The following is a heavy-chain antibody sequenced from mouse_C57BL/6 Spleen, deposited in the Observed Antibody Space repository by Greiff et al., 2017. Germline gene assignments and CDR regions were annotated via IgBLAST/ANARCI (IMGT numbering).Heavy chain of an antibody. CDR1: GYTFTDYE. CDR2: IDPETGGT. J-gene: IGHJ4*01. Sequence: QVQLQQSGAELVRPGASVTLSCKASGYTFTDYEMHWVKQTPVHGLEWIGAIDPETGGTAYNQKFKGKAILTAVKSSSTAYMELRSLTSEDSAVYYCYYYGSSYYAMDYWGQGTSVTVSS. V-gene: IGHV1-15*01. CDR3: YYYGSSYYAMDY. D-gene: IGHD1-1*01.